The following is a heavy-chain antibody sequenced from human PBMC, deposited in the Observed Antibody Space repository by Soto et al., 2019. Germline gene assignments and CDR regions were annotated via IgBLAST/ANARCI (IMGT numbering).Heavy chain of an antibody. CDR1: GYTFTGYY. J-gene: IGHJ4*02. Sequence: ASVKVSCKASGYTFTGYYMHWVRQAPGQGLEWMGWINPNSGGTNYAQKFQGWVTMTRDTSISTAYMELSRLRSDDTAVYYCARDLVPRYYGSGSPDYWGQGTLVAVSS. CDR3: ARDLVPRYYGSGSPDY. CDR2: INPNSGGT. V-gene: IGHV1-2*04. D-gene: IGHD3-10*01.